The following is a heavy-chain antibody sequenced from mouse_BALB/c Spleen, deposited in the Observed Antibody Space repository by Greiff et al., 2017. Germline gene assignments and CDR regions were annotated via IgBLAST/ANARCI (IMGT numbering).Heavy chain of an antibody. CDR3: ARSAGSSTGDAMDY. D-gene: IGHD6-1*01. V-gene: IGHV1-80*01. Sequence: QVQLQQSGAELVRPGSSVKISCKASGYAFSSYWMNWVKQRPGQGLEWIGQIYPGDGDTNYNGKFKGKATLTADKSSSTAYMQLSSLTSEDSAVYFCARSAGSSTGDAMDYWGQGTSVTVSS. CDR2: IYPGDGDT. J-gene: IGHJ4*01. CDR1: GYAFSSYW.